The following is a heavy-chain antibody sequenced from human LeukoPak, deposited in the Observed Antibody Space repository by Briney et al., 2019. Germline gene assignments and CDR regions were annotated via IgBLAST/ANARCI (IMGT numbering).Heavy chain of an antibody. V-gene: IGHV3-64*04. J-gene: IGHJ4*02. Sequence: GGSLRLSCSASGFIFSSYAMHWVRQAPGKGLEYVSVISSNGGSTYYADSVKGRFTISRDNSKNTLYLQMNSLRAEDTAVYYCANGVVVVAASHYWGQGTLVTVSS. CDR1: GFIFSSYA. CDR2: ISSNGGST. D-gene: IGHD2-15*01. CDR3: ANGVVVVAASHY.